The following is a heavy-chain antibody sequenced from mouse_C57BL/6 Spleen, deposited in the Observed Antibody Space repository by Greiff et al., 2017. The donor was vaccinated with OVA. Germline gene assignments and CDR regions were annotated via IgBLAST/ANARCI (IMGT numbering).Heavy chain of an antibody. CDR2: FHPYNDDT. CDR3: ARSGDYYGSSYWYFDV. Sequence: VQLQESGAELVKPGASVKMSCKASGYTFTTYPIEWMKQNHGKSLEWIGNFHPYNDDTKYNEKFKGKATLTVEKSSSTVYLELSRLTSDDSAVYYCARSGDYYGSSYWYFDVWGTGTTVTVSS. J-gene: IGHJ1*03. V-gene: IGHV1-47*01. CDR1: GYTFTTYP. D-gene: IGHD1-1*01.